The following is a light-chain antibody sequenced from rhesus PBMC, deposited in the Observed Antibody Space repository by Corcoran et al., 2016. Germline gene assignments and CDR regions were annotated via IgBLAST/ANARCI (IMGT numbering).Light chain of an antibody. CDR3: QQSSNLSWT. CDR1: QSVGSY. V-gene: IGKV3-24*04. J-gene: IGKJ1*01. Sequence: ETVVTQSPATLSLSPGERATLSCRASQSVGSYLAWYQQKPGQAPRRLIYGASSRATGNPDRLSGGGSWTDFTLTISSLEPEDVGVFYCQQSSNLSWTFGQGTKVEIK. CDR2: GAS.